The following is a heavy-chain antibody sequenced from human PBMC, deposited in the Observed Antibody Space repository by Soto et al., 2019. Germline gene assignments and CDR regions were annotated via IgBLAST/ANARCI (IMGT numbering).Heavy chain of an antibody. CDR1: GGSISSVGYY. J-gene: IGHJ4*02. Sequence: SETLSLTCTVSGGSISSVGYYWIWIRQHPGKGLEWIGYIYYSGSTYYNPSLKSRVTISVDTSKNQFSLKLSSVTAADTAVYYCARHPPPRFIGLGELQLYYFAFWGQGTLVTVSS. V-gene: IGHV4-31*03. D-gene: IGHD3-10*01. CDR2: IYYSGST. CDR3: ARHPPPRFIGLGELQLYYFAF.